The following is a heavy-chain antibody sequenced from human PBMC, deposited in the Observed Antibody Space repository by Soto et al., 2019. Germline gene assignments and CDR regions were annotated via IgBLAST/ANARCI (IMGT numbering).Heavy chain of an antibody. Sequence: QVQLVQSGAEVKKPGSLVKVSCKASGGTFSSYTISWVRQAPGQGLEWMGRIIPILGIANYAQKFQGRVTITADKSTSTAYMELSSLRSEDTAVYYCARDLRGYCSSTSCHDAFDIWGQGTMVTVSS. CDR3: ARDLRGYCSSTSCHDAFDI. D-gene: IGHD2-2*01. CDR2: IIPILGIA. CDR1: GGTFSSYT. V-gene: IGHV1-69*08. J-gene: IGHJ3*02.